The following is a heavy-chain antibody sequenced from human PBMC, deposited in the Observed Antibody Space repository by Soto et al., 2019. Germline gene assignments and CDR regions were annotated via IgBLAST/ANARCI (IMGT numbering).Heavy chain of an antibody. CDR2: IKSKTDGGTT. J-gene: IGHJ4*02. D-gene: IGHD3-3*01. CDR3: TSDPPITIFGVGIDY. CDR1: GFTFSNAW. V-gene: IGHV3-15*01. Sequence: GGSLRLSCAASGFTFSNAWMSWVRQAPGKGLEWVGRIKSKTDGGTTDYAAPVKGRLTISRDDSKNTLYLQMNSLKTEDTAVYYCTSDPPITIFGVGIDYWGQGTLVTVSS.